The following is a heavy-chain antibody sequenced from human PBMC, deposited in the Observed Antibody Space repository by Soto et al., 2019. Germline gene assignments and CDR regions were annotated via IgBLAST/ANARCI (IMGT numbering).Heavy chain of an antibody. V-gene: IGHV3-30-3*01. D-gene: IGHD6-19*01. Sequence: QVQLVESGGGVVQPGRSLRLSCAASGFTFSNYAMHWVRQAPGKGLEWVAVISYDGSNKYYADSVKGRFTISRDNSKNTLYLQMNSLRAEDTAVYYCARDLAWLVLWFDPWGQGTLVTVSS. CDR3: ARDLAWLVLWFDP. CDR1: GFTFSNYA. CDR2: ISYDGSNK. J-gene: IGHJ5*02.